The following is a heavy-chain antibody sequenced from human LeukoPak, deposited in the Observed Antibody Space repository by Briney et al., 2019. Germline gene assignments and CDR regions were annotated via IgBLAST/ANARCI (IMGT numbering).Heavy chain of an antibody. D-gene: IGHD3-9*01. CDR2: MNHSGST. CDR1: GGSFSGYY. V-gene: IGHV4-34*01. Sequence: PSETLSLTCAVYGGSFSGYYWSWIRQPPGKGLEWIGEMNHSGSTNYNPSLKSRVTISVDTSKNQFSLKLSSVTAADTAVYYCATSLTGYYADAFDIWGQGTMVTVSS. J-gene: IGHJ3*02. CDR3: ATSLTGYYADAFDI.